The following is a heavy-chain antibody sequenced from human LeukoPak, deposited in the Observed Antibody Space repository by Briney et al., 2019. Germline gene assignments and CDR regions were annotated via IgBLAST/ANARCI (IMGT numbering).Heavy chain of an antibody. D-gene: IGHD1-1*01. CDR3: ARDFGTGSFDY. CDR2: INPNSGGT. Sequence: ASVKVSCKASGGTFSSYAISWVRQAPGQGLEWMGWINPNSGGTNYAQKFQGRVTMTRDTSISTAYMELSRLRSDDTAVYYCARDFGTGSFDYWGQGTLATVSS. V-gene: IGHV1-2*02. CDR1: GGTFSSYA. J-gene: IGHJ4*02.